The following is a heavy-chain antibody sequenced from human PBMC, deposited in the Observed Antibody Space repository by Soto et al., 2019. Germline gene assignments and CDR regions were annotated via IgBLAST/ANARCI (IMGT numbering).Heavy chain of an antibody. CDR2: ISSNGGST. D-gene: IGHD3-10*01. CDR1: GFTFSSYA. V-gene: IGHV3-64*01. Sequence: GGSLRLSCAASGFTFSSYAMHWVRQAPGKGLEYVSAISSNGGSTYYANSVKGRFTISRDNSKNTLYLQMGSLRAEDMAVYYCARDKAAEYYGTVDYWGQGTLVTVSS. J-gene: IGHJ4*02. CDR3: ARDKAAEYYGTVDY.